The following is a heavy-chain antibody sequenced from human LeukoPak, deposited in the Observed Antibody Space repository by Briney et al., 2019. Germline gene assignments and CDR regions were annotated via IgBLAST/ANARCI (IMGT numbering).Heavy chain of an antibody. Sequence: ASVKVSCKASGYIFTNYYLYWVRQAPGQGLEWMGVINPVGGVTTYAQRFQGRVTITADESTSTAYMELSSLRSEDTAVYYCARDITGQWLGYWGQGTLVTVSS. CDR2: INPVGGVT. D-gene: IGHD6-19*01. CDR1: GYIFTNYY. CDR3: ARDITGQWLGY. J-gene: IGHJ4*02. V-gene: IGHV1-46*01.